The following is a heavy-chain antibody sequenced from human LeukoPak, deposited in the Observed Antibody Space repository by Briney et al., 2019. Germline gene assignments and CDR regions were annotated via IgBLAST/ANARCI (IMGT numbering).Heavy chain of an antibody. CDR3: AKDYSSGWYGYPFDY. Sequence: PGRSLRLSCAASGFTFSSYGMHWVHQAPGKGLEGVAYISSSGSTIYYADSVKGRFTITRDNAKNSLYLQMNSLRAEDTAVYYCAKDYSSGWYGYPFDYWGQGTLVTVSS. CDR1: GFTFSSYG. J-gene: IGHJ4*02. V-gene: IGHV3-48*04. CDR2: ISSSGSTI. D-gene: IGHD6-19*01.